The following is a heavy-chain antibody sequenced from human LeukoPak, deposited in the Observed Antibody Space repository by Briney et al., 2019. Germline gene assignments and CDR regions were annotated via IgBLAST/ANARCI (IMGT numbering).Heavy chain of an antibody. Sequence: GGSLRLSCAASGFTFSSYRVNWVRQAPGKGLEWVSYISSSSSTIYYADSVKGRFTISRDNAKNSLYLQMNSLRAEDTAVYYCARDYYDSSGIPLIDYWGQGTLVTVSS. V-gene: IGHV3-48*01. CDR3: ARDYYDSSGIPLIDY. D-gene: IGHD3-22*01. CDR1: GFTFSSYR. CDR2: ISSSSSTI. J-gene: IGHJ4*02.